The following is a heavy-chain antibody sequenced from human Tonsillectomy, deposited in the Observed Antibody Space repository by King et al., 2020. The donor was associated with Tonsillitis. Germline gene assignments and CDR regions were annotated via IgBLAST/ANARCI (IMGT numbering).Heavy chain of an antibody. CDR2: MNQDGSEK. D-gene: IGHD3-22*01. V-gene: IGHV3-7*01. CDR3: ARDDSTGYHYFDY. J-gene: IGHJ4*02. CDR1: GFTFSRYW. Sequence: EVQLVESGGGLVQPGGSLRLSCAGSGFTFSRYWMSWVRQAPGKGLEWVANMNQDGSEKYYVDSVKGRFTISRDNAKNSLYLQMDSLRAEDTAVYYCARDDSTGYHYFDYWGQGTLVTVSS.